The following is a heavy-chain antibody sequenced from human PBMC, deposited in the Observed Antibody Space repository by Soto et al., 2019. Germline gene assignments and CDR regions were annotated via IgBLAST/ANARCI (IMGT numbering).Heavy chain of an antibody. Sequence: ASVKVSCKASGYTFTSYDINWVRQATGQGLEWMGWMNPNSGNTGYGQKFQGRVTMTRNTSISTAYMELSSLRSEETAVYYCATSPYSSSSEHWGQGTLVTVSS. CDR3: ATSPYSSSSEH. J-gene: IGHJ4*02. CDR2: MNPNSGNT. D-gene: IGHD6-6*01. V-gene: IGHV1-8*01. CDR1: GYTFTSYD.